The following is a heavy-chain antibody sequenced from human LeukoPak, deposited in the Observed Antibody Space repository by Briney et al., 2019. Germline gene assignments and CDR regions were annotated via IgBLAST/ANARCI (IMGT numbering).Heavy chain of an antibody. CDR1: GFTFSSYA. V-gene: IGHV4-34*01. CDR2: INHSGST. Sequence: GSLRLSCAASGFTFSSYAMSWIRPPPGKGLEWIGEINHSGSTNYNPSLKSRVTISVDTSKNQFSLKLSSVTAADTAVYYCARGRGSSWYYSYWYFDLWGRGTLVTVSS. CDR3: ARGRGSSWYYSYWYFDL. J-gene: IGHJ2*01. D-gene: IGHD6-13*01.